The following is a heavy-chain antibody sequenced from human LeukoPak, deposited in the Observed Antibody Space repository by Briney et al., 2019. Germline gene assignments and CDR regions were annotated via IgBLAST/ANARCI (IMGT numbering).Heavy chain of an antibody. Sequence: GGSLRLSCAASGFTVSSNYMSWVRQAPGKGLEWVTVIYSGGSTYYADSVKGRFTISRDNSKNTLYLQMNSLRAEDTAVYYCARAAADAFDIWGQGTMVTVSS. CDR3: ARAAADAFDI. V-gene: IGHV3-53*01. J-gene: IGHJ3*02. CDR1: GFTVSSNY. CDR2: IYSGGST. D-gene: IGHD6-25*01.